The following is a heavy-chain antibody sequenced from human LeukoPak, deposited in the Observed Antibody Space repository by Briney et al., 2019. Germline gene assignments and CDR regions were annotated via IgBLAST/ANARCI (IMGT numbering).Heavy chain of an antibody. CDR2: INHSGST. CDR3: ARGSDDSSGYYIPYIDY. CDR1: GGSFSGYY. V-gene: IGHV4-34*01. Sequence: SESLSLTCAVSGGSFSGYYWSWIRQPPGKGLEWIGEINHSGSTNYNPSLKSRVTISVDTSKNQFSLKLSSVTAADTAVYYCARGSDDSSGYYIPYIDYWGQGTLVTVPS. J-gene: IGHJ4*02. D-gene: IGHD3-22*01.